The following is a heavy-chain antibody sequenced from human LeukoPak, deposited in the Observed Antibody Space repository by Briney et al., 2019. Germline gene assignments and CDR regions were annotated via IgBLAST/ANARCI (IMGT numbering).Heavy chain of an antibody. D-gene: IGHD3-22*01. J-gene: IGHJ5*02. V-gene: IGHV4-31*02. CDR1: GGSISSGGYY. CDR3: ARRFYYDSTENWFDP. Sequence: PSETLSLTCTVSGGSISSGGYYWRWIRQHPGKGLEWIGYIYYSGSTYYNPSLKSRVTISVDTSKNQFSLRLSSVTAADTAVYYCARRFYYDSTENWFDPWGQGTLVTVSS. CDR2: IYYSGST.